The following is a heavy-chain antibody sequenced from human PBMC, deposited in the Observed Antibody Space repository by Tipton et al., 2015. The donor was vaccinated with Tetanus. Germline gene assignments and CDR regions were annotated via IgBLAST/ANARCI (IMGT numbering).Heavy chain of an antibody. CDR3: ARANNDYPKKGPFDY. Sequence: TLSLTCTVSGSSISRSGHYWTWIRQPPGKEPEWVGYVYHSGATNYHPSLKSRLAISADTSKNQFSLNLRSVITADTAVYYRARANNDYPKKGPFDYWGQGILVIVSS. D-gene: IGHD5-12*01. J-gene: IGHJ4*02. V-gene: IGHV4-61*08. CDR1: GSSISRSGHY. CDR2: VYHSGAT.